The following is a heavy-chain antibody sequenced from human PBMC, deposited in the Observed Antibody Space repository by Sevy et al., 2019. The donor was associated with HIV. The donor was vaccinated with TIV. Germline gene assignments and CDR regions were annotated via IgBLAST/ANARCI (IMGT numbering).Heavy chain of an antibody. CDR1: GFTFSSYG. Sequence: GGSLRLSCAASGFTFSSYGMHWVRQAPGKGLEWVALISYDVSKKYYVDSVKGRFTISRDNSKNTIYLQMNSLRAEDTAVYHCARTEIVGCTKGAFDIWGQGTMVTVS. J-gene: IGHJ3*02. CDR2: ISYDVSKK. V-gene: IGHV3-30*03. D-gene: IGHD1-26*01. CDR3: ARTEIVGCTKGAFDI.